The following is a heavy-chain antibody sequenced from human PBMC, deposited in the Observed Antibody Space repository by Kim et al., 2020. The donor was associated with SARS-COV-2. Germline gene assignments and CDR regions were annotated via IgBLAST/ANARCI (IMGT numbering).Heavy chain of an antibody. V-gene: IGHV3-23*01. J-gene: IGHJ6*02. Sequence: GGSRSYADTVQDRFTISRDDSKNTLYLQMNSLRAEDTAVYYCAKLYGMDVWGQGTTVTVSS. CDR2: GGSR. CDR3: AKLYGMDV.